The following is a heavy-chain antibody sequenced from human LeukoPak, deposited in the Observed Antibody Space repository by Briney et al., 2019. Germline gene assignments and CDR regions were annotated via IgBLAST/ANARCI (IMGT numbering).Heavy chain of an antibody. D-gene: IGHD3-9*01. CDR2: IHYSGGT. CDR1: GGSISNYY. CDR3: AKHSVLTGSGYAFDI. J-gene: IGHJ3*02. Sequence: SETLSLTRTVSGGSISNYYWSWIRQSPGKGLEWLGYIHYSGGTKYNPSLKSRVIISVDMSMNQFSLKLSSVTAADTAMYYCAKHSVLTGSGYAFDIWGQGTAVTVSS. V-gene: IGHV4-59*08.